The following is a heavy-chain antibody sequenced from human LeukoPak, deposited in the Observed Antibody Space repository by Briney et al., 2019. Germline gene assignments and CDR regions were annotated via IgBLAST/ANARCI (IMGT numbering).Heavy chain of an antibody. CDR1: GFTFSSYA. J-gene: IGHJ6*04. V-gene: IGHV3-30*04. D-gene: IGHD3-10*01. CDR2: ISYDGSNK. CDR3: AKDDYYGSGSYYYYYYGMDV. Sequence: GGSLRLSCAASGFTFSSYAMHWVRQAPGRGLEWVAVISYDGSNKYYADSVKGRFTISRDNSKNTLYLQMNSLRAEDTAVYYCAKDDYYGSGSYYYYYYGMDVWGKGTTVTVSS.